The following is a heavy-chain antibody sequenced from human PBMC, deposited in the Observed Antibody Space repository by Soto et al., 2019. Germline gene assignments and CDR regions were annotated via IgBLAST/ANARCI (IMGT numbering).Heavy chain of an antibody. D-gene: IGHD3-3*01. J-gene: IGHJ6*02. Sequence: QVLLVQSGAEVRKPGASVKVSCQASGFVFTHYGVHWVRLAPGQRLEWMGWINAGSGNTKYSESFQGRVSITRDTSATTVHMELGSLTSEDTAVYYCARKIFCNTWFDNAMDVWGQGTTVTVSS. CDR3: ARKIFCNTWFDNAMDV. CDR1: GFVFTHYG. V-gene: IGHV1-3*01. CDR2: INAGSGNT.